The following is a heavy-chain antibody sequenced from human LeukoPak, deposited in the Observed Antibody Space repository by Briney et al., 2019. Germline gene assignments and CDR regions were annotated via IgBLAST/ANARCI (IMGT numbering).Heavy chain of an antibody. D-gene: IGHD4-17*01. CDR1: GFSLSKAW. CDR2: IRSKTDGGHT. V-gene: IGHV3-15*01. J-gene: IGHJ4*02. CDR3: STDHYYGDYFDY. Sequence: GGSLRLSCAASGFSLSKAWMSWVRQVPGKGLEWLGRIRSKTDGGHTDYAAPVKGRFTISRDDSKDTVYLQMNNLITDDTALYYCSTDHYYGDYFDYWGQGTLVTVSS.